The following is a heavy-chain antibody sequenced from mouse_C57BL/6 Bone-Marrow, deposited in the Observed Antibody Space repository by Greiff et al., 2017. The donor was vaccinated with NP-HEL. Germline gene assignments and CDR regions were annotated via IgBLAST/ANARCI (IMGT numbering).Heavy chain of an antibody. CDR1: GFNIKDYY. Sequence: VQLKQSGAELVRPGASVKLSCTASGFNIKDYYMHWVKQRPEQGLEWIGRIDPEDGDPEYAPKFQGKATMTADTSSNTAYLQLSSLTSEDTAVYYCTTGVYYDYDGYAMDYWGQGTSVTVSS. CDR3: TTGVYYDYDGYAMDY. CDR2: IDPEDGDP. V-gene: IGHV14-1*01. J-gene: IGHJ4*01. D-gene: IGHD2-4*01.